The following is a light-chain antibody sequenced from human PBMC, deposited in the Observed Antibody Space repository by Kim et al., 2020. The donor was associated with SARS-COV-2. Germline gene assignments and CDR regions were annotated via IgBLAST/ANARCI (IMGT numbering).Light chain of an antibody. V-gene: IGLV6-57*03. Sequence: TIPGTPSSGGSASNYVQGYHQRPGSAPTTVIYEDNQRPSGVPDRFSGSIDSSSNSASLTISGLKTEDEADYYCQSYDSSNVWVFGGGTQLTVL. J-gene: IGLJ3*02. CDR2: EDN. CDR1: SGGSASNY. CDR3: QSYDSSNVWV.